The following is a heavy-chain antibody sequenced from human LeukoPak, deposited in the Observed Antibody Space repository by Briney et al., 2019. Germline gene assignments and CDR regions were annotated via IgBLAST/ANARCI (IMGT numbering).Heavy chain of an antibody. J-gene: IGHJ3*02. Sequence: LGEALKISFKGSGYTFSNYWIVWVRQMPGKGLEWVGIIYPADSDPTYSPSFRGQVTISADKSINTAYLQSSSLQASDTAMYYCARSPPTVVTLSRDALHIWGQGPMVTVSS. CDR3: ARSPPTVVTLSRDALHI. D-gene: IGHD4-23*01. V-gene: IGHV5-51*01. CDR2: IYPADSDP. CDR1: GYTFSNYW.